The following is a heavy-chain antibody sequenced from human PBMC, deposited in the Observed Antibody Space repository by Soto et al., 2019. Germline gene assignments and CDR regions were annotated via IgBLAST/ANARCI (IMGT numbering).Heavy chain of an antibody. Sequence: QVQLVESGGGVVQPGRSLTLSCAASGFPFTSYAIHWVRQAPGKGLEWVAVISHDGGIKHYADSVKGRFTISRDNFKDSLDLPINGPTDDDQGVVPLAEEHDPLDLWGQGTTVTVAS. CDR3: AEEHDPLDL. V-gene: IGHV3-30-3*01. CDR2: ISHDGGIK. CDR1: GFPFTSYA. D-gene: IGHD1-1*01. J-gene: IGHJ6*02.